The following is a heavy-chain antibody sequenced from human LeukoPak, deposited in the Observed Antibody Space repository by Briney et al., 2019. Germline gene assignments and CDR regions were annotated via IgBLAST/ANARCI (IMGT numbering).Heavy chain of an antibody. CDR3: VKDRGGSPFYGMDV. D-gene: IGHD1-26*01. J-gene: IGHJ6*02. Sequence: PGGSLRLSCAGSGFTFSSYAMSWVRQAPGKGLEWVSTISGSGGAGTYYADSVKGRFTVSRDNSRNTLYLPMNSLRAEDTAVYYCVKDRGGSPFYGMDVWGQGTTDTVSS. V-gene: IGHV3-23*01. CDR2: ISGSGGAGT. CDR1: GFTFSSYA.